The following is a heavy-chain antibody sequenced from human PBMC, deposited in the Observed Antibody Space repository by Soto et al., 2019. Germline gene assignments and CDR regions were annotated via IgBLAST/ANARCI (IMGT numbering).Heavy chain of an antibody. CDR3: AKKVSSGPGSQYFDY. J-gene: IGHJ4*02. CDR2: FRSSGDDGTT. CDR1: GFTFSSYS. V-gene: IGHV3-23*01. Sequence: TGGSLRLSCVASGFTFSSYSMSWVRQAPGKGLEWVSGFRSSGDDGTTYYADSVKGRFTISRDNSKNTLFLQMNSLRAEDTAIYYCAKKVSSGPGSQYFDYWGQGTLVTVSS. D-gene: IGHD3-10*01.